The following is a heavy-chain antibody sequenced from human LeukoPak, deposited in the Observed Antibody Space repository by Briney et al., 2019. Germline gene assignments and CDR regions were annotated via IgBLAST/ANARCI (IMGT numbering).Heavy chain of an antibody. D-gene: IGHD3-3*01. CDR1: GGSISSYY. CDR2: IYYSGST. Sequence: SETLSLTCTVSGGSISSYYWSWIRQPPGKGLEWIGYIYYSGSTNYNPSLKSRVTISVDTSKNQFSLKLSSVTAADTAVYYCARGATSYDFWSGYYTHHAFDIWGQGTMVTVSS. CDR3: ARGATSYDFWSGYYTHHAFDI. V-gene: IGHV4-59*01. J-gene: IGHJ3*02.